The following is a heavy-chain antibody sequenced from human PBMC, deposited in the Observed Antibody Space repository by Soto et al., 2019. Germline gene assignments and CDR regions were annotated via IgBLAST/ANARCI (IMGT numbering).Heavy chain of an antibody. V-gene: IGHV3-15*07. Sequence: EVQLVESGGGLVKPGGSLRLSCAASGFTFSNAWMNWVRQAPGKGLEWVGRIKSKTDGGTTDYAAPVKGRFTISRDDSKNTLYLQMNRLKTEDTAVYYCTTERLRYDFWSGYLNDAFDIWGQGTMVTVSS. D-gene: IGHD3-3*01. CDR2: IKSKTDGGTT. CDR3: TTERLRYDFWSGYLNDAFDI. J-gene: IGHJ3*02. CDR1: GFTFSNAW.